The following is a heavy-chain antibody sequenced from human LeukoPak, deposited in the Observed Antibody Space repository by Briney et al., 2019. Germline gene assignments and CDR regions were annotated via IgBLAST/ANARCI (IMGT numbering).Heavy chain of an antibody. CDR3: ARGAVLSGIAVAGTKHGYFDY. CDR2: INPSGGST. V-gene: IGHV1-46*01. J-gene: IGHJ4*02. Sequence: GASVKVPCKASGYTFTSYYMHWVRQAPGQGLEWMGIINPSGGSTSYAQKFQGRVTMTRDMSTSTVYMELSSLRSEDTAVYYCARGAVLSGIAVAGTKHGYFDYWGQGTLVTVSS. CDR1: GYTFTSYY. D-gene: IGHD6-19*01.